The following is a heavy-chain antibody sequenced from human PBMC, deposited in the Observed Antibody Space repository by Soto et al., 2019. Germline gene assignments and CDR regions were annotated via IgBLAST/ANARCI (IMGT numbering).Heavy chain of an antibody. CDR3: AKEGQSRDGYTSPLDS. CDR2: TSYDGNKK. V-gene: IGHV3-30*18. CDR1: GFPFRSYG. Sequence: QVQLVETGGGVVQPGGSLRLSCIASGFPFRSYGMHWVRQAPGKGLEWVAVTSYDGNKKYYIDSVKGRFSISRDNFMNTVYLQMNGLGVEDTALNDCAKEGQSRDGYTSPLDSWGQGTLVIVSA. J-gene: IGHJ5*01. D-gene: IGHD5-12*01.